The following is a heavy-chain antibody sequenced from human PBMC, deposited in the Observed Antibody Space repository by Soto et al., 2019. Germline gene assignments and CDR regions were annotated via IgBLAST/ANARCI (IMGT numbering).Heavy chain of an antibody. CDR2: ISAYNGNT. CDR1: GYTFTSYH. V-gene: IGHV1-18*01. Sequence: QVQLVQSGAEVKKPGASVKVSCKASGYTFTSYHISWVRQAPGQGLERMGWISAYNGNTNDAQKLQGRVNMTTDTSTSSAYVELRSLRSDDTAVYYFARDTPPTDYWGQGTLGTVSS. CDR3: ARDTPPTDY. J-gene: IGHJ4*02.